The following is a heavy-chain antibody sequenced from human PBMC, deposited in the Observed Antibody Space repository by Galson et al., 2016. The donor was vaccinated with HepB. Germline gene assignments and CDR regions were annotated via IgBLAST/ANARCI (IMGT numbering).Heavy chain of an antibody. CDR2: SGNT. J-gene: IGHJ5*02. Sequence: SGNTGYAQQFQGRVIMTRDTSISTAYMELSSLRSEDTAVYYCAKDRAVATIPDWFDPWGQGTLVTVSS. D-gene: IGHD5-12*01. V-gene: IGHV1-8*01. CDR3: AKDRAVATIPDWFDP.